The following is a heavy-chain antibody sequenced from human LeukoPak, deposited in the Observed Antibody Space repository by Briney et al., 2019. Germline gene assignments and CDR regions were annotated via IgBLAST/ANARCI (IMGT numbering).Heavy chain of an antibody. CDR1: GFTFNNYG. D-gene: IGHD6-13*01. J-gene: IGHJ4*02. V-gene: IGHV3-30*19. Sequence: GGSLRLSCAASGFTFNNYGMHWVRQAPGKGLEWVAVISYDGSNKYYADSVKGRFTISRDNSKNTLYLQMNSLRAEDTAVYYCAVGGVAAAGFDYWGQGTLVTVSS. CDR2: ISYDGSNK. CDR3: AVGGVAAAGFDY.